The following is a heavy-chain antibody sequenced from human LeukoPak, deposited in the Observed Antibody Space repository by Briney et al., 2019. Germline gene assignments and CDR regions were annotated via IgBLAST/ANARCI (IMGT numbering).Heavy chain of an antibody. CDR2: ISSSGSTI. J-gene: IGHJ4*02. V-gene: IGHV3-11*01. Sequence: PGGSLRLSCAASGFTFSDYYMSWIRQAPGKGLEWVSYISSSGSTIYYADSVKGRFTISRDNAKNSLYLQMNSLRAEDTAVYYCAREVARRYYYDSSGSTRSDYWGQGTLVTVSS. CDR1: GFTFSDYY. D-gene: IGHD3-22*01. CDR3: AREVARRYYYDSSGSTRSDY.